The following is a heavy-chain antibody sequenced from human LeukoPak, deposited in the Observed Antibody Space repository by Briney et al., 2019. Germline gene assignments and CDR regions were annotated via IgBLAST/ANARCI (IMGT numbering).Heavy chain of an antibody. Sequence: PGGSLRLSCAASGFTFSSYSMNWVRQAPGKGLEWVSYIRSSSSTIYYADSVKGRFTISRDNAKNSLYLQMNSLRAEDTAVYYCARDEPQKQWLVVGDFDYWGQGTLVTVSS. J-gene: IGHJ4*02. CDR1: GFTFSSYS. V-gene: IGHV3-48*04. CDR2: IRSSSSTI. CDR3: ARDEPQKQWLVVGDFDY. D-gene: IGHD6-19*01.